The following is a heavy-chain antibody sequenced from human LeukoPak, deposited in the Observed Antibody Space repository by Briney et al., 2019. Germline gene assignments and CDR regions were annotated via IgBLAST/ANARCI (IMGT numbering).Heavy chain of an antibody. Sequence: SETLSLTCAVSGGSISSGGYSWSWIRQPPGKGLEWIGYIYHSGSTYYNPSLKSRVTISVDRSKNQFSLKLSSVTAADTAVYYCARVGYCSGGSCYSDHNWFDPWGQGTLVTVSS. J-gene: IGHJ5*02. CDR1: GGSISSGGYS. CDR2: IYHSGST. CDR3: ARVGYCSGGSCYSDHNWFDP. D-gene: IGHD2-15*01. V-gene: IGHV4-30-2*01.